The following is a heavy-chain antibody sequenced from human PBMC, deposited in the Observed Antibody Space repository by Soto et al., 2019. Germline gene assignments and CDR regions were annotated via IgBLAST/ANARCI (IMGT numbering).Heavy chain of an antibody. J-gene: IGHJ6*02. D-gene: IGHD1-26*01. CDR1: GGTFSSYA. Sequence: ASVKVPCKASGGTFSSYAISWVRQAPGQGLEWMGGIIPIFGTANYAQKFQGRVTITADESTSTAYMELSSLRSEDTAVYYCARGVWEWELLGSYYYYYGMDVWGQGTTVTVSS. CDR3: ARGVWEWELLGSYYYYYGMDV. CDR2: IIPIFGTA. V-gene: IGHV1-69*13.